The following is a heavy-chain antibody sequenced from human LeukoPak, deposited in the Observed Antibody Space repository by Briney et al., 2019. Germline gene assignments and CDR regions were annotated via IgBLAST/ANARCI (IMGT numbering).Heavy chain of an antibody. Sequence: ASVTVSCKASGYTFTGYYMHWVRQAPGQGLEWMGWINPNNGGTNYAQKFQGRVTMTRDTSISTAYMELSRLRSDDTAVYYCARERCSSTSCYVGGWFDPWGQGTLVTVSS. D-gene: IGHD2-2*01. CDR3: ARERCSSTSCYVGGWFDP. J-gene: IGHJ5*02. V-gene: IGHV1-2*02. CDR2: INPNNGGT. CDR1: GYTFTGYY.